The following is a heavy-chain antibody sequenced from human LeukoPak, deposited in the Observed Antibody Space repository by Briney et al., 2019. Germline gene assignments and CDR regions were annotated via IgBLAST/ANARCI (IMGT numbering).Heavy chain of an antibody. V-gene: IGHV3-33*01. CDR2: IWYDGSNK. Sequence: GGSLRLSCAASGFTFSSYGMHWVRQAPGKGLEWVAVIWYDGSNKYYADSVKGRFTISRDNAKNSLYLQMSSLRAEDTAAYYCARGRWGSGYYFDYWGQGTLVTVSS. CDR1: GFTFSSYG. J-gene: IGHJ4*02. D-gene: IGHD6-25*01. CDR3: ARGRWGSGYYFDY.